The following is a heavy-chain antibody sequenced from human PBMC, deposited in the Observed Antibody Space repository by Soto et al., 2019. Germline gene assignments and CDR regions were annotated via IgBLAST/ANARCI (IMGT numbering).Heavy chain of an antibody. CDR1: GFTFSSYG. V-gene: IGHV3-33*01. D-gene: IGHD2-21*02. CDR2: IWYDGSNK. Sequence: QVQLVESGGGVVQPGRSLRLSCAASGFTFSSYGMHWVRQAPGKGLEWVAVIWYDGSNKYYADSVKGRFTISRDNSKNTLYLQMNSLRAEDTAVYYCARDGEHIVVVTAPEYWGQGTLVTVSS. CDR3: ARDGEHIVVVTAPEY. J-gene: IGHJ4*02.